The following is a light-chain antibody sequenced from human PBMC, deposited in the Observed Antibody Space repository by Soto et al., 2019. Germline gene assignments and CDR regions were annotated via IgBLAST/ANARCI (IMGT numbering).Light chain of an antibody. CDR3: SSYAGNNKRV. J-gene: IGLJ3*02. CDR2: EVI. V-gene: IGLV2-8*01. CDR1: SSDIGGYKY. Sequence: QPVLTQPPSASGSPGQSVTISCTGTSSDIGGYKYASWYQQRPGKAPKLMIYEVIKRPSGVPDRFSGSKSGDTASLTVSGLQAEDEADYYCSSYAGNNKRVFGGGTKVTVL.